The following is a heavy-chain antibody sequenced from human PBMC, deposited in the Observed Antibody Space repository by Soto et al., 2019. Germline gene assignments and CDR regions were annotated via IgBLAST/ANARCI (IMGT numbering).Heavy chain of an antibody. CDR3: ARDPVDLFGYMDV. CDR1: GGTFASYS. V-gene: IGHV1-69*06. Sequence: QEELVQSGAEVKKPGSSVNVSCKASGGTFASYSITWVRQAPGQRLERVGEIIPLLKTVNYAQKFQGRVTITGDRSTSTVYMALSRLRSDDTAVYYCARDPVDLFGYMDVWGHGTTVTVS. CDR2: IIPLLKTV. J-gene: IGHJ6*02. D-gene: IGHD6-25*01.